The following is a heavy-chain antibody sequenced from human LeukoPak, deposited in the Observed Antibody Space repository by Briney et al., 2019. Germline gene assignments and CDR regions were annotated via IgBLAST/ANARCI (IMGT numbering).Heavy chain of an antibody. CDR1: GGSISSTNW. V-gene: IGHV4-4*02. D-gene: IGHD3-3*01. J-gene: IGHJ4*02. Sequence: PSETLSLTCGVSGGSISSTNWWTLVRQPPGKGLEWIGEVHLDGRTNYIPCLESRLTMSVDLSENHISLKLTSVTAADTAVYYCAREGGFYRPLDYSGQGTLVTVSS. CDR2: VHLDGRT. CDR3: AREGGFYRPLDY.